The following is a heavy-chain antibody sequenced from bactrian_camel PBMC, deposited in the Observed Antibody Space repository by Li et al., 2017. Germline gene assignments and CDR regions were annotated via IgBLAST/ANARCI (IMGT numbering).Heavy chain of an antibody. CDR2: IKRDGST. Sequence: QLVESGGGLVQPGGSLRLSCAASGVAYNNNYCMAWWRQAPGKQRERVATIKRDGSTMYADSVKGRFTISKDSPKNTLYLQMDSLKPEDTAMYYCAVYDSWFVCPTDHQSYQYWGQGTQVTVS. CDR3: AVYDSWFVCPTDHQSYQY. J-gene: IGHJ4*01. V-gene: IGHV3S53*01. CDR1: GVAYNNNY. D-gene: IGHD5*01.